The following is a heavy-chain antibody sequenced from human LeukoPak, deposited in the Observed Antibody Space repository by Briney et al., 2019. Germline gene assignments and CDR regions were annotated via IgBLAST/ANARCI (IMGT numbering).Heavy chain of an antibody. D-gene: IGHD6-19*01. CDR2: IYYSGST. V-gene: IGHV4-59*08. CDR3: ARHKYSSGWPPEGAFDI. J-gene: IGHJ3*02. CDR1: GGSISSYY. Sequence: SETLSLTCTVAGGSISSYYWSWIRQPPGKGLEWIGYIYYSGSTYYNPSLKSRVTISVDMSKNQFSLKLSSVTAADTAVYYCARHKYSSGWPPEGAFDIWGQGTMVTVSS.